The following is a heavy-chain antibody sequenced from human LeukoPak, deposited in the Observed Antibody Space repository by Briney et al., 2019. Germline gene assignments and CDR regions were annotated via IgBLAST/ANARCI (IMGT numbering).Heavy chain of an antibody. J-gene: IGHJ5*02. D-gene: IGHD1-1*01. CDR2: ISGSGGST. V-gene: IGHV3-23*01. CDR3: AKGPRWNWKKTNWFDP. Sequence: GGSLRLSCAASGFTFSSYAMSWVRQAPGKGLEWGSAISGSGGSTYYADSVKGRFTISRDNSKNTLYLQMNSLRAEDTAVYYCAKGPRWNWKKTNWFDPRGQGTLVTVSS. CDR1: GFTFSSYA.